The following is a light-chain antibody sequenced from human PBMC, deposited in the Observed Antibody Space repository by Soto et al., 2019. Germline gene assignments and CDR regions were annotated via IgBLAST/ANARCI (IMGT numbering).Light chain of an antibody. CDR1: SSDIGAYNF. CDR3: TSWTTSTTMI. J-gene: IGLJ2*01. CDR2: DVN. V-gene: IGLV2-14*03. Sequence: QSALTQPASVSGSPGQSITISCTGTSSDIGAYNFVPWYQQHPGKAPKLMLYDVNIRPSGVSNRFSGSKSGNTASLTISGLRAEDEADYYCTSWTTSTTMIFGGGTQLTVL.